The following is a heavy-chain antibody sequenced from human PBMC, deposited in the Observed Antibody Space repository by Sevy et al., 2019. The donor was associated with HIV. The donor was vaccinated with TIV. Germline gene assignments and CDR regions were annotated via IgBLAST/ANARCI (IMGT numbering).Heavy chain of an antibody. CDR3: GREMISLVPGVPDAFDI. CDR2: INSDGSNT. J-gene: IGHJ3*02. D-gene: IGHD3-10*01. Sequence: PGGSLRLSCAASGFTFSTYWMHWVRQVPGKGLVWVSRINSDGSNTNYADSVKGRFTTSRDNAKNTVYLQMNSLRADDTALYFCGREMISLVPGVPDAFDIWGHGTMVTVSS. V-gene: IGHV3-74*01. CDR1: GFTFSTYW.